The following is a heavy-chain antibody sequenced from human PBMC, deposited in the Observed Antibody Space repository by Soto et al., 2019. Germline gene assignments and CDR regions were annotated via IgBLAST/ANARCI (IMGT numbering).Heavy chain of an antibody. Sequence: GGSLRLSCAASGFTFSGYAMSWVRQAPGKGLEWVSAISGSGGSTDYADSVKGRFTISRDNSKNTLYLQMHSLRAEDTAVYYCAKDGSSWYPFDYWGQGTLVTVSS. D-gene: IGHD6-13*01. V-gene: IGHV3-23*01. J-gene: IGHJ4*02. CDR1: GFTFSGYA. CDR3: AKDGSSWYPFDY. CDR2: ISGSGGST.